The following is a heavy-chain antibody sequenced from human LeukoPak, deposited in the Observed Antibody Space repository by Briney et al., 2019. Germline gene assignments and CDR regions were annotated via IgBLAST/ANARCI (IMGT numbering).Heavy chain of an antibody. CDR2: IWYDGSNK. CDR3: AREKEQWLASIGAFDI. Sequence: GRSLRLSCAASGFTFSSYGMHWVRQAPGKGLEWVAVIWYDGSNKYYADSVKGRFTISRDNSKNTLYLQMNSLRAEDTAVYYCAREKEQWLASIGAFDIWGQGTMVTVSS. CDR1: GFTFSSYG. D-gene: IGHD6-19*01. V-gene: IGHV3-33*08. J-gene: IGHJ3*02.